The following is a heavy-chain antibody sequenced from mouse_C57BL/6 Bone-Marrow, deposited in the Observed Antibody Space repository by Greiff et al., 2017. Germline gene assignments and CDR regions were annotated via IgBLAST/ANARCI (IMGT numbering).Heavy chain of an antibody. CDR3: ARYDGYSYYFDY. V-gene: IGHV1-81*01. CDR1: GYTFTSYG. CDR2: IYPRSGNT. D-gene: IGHD2-3*01. J-gene: IGHJ2*01. Sequence: VQLQQSGAELARPGASVKLSCKASGYTFTSYGISWVKQRTGQGLEWIGEIYPRSGNTYYNEKFKGKATLTADKSTSTAYMELRILTSEDSAVYFCARYDGYSYYFDYWSQGTTLTVSS.